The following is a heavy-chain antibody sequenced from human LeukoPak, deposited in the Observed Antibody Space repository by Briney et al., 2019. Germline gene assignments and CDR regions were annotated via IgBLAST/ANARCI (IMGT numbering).Heavy chain of an antibody. CDR3: AKDGGLWVSAHWGDS. V-gene: IGHV3-23*01. Sequence: GSLRLSCAASGFTFSSYAMNWVRQAPGKGLEWVSVISGSGSSTNYADSVKGRFTISRDNSKDTLFLQMNSLRAEDTAVYYCAKDGGLWVSAHWGDSWGRGTLVTVSS. CDR1: GFTFSSYA. J-gene: IGHJ4*02. CDR2: ISGSGSST. D-gene: IGHD7-27*01.